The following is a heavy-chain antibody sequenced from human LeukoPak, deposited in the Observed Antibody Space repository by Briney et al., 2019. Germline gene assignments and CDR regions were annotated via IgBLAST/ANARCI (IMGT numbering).Heavy chain of an antibody. Sequence: GGSLRLSCAASGFTFSDYYMTWIRQAPGKGLEWVSYISSSTTYTNYADSVKGRFTISRDNAKNVLYLQLNSLRADDTAVYCCARDQVTTVTTQWGSYAFDIWGQGTMVTASS. CDR2: ISSSTTYT. J-gene: IGHJ3*02. V-gene: IGHV3-11*06. D-gene: IGHD4-17*01. CDR3: ARDQVTTVTTQWGSYAFDI. CDR1: GFTFSDYY.